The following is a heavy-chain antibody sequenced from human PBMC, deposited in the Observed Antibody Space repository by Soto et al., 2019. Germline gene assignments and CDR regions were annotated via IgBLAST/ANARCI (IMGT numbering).Heavy chain of an antibody. Sequence: ASVKVSCKASGYNFSDYYIHWVRQAPGQGLEWLGWVSPKSGGTNYAQKFKGRVTMTRDTSSNTVYTDLSGLKSDDTAVFYCAREIPAGGTLNWFDTWGQGTLATFSS. CDR3: AREIPAGGTLNWFDT. J-gene: IGHJ5*02. CDR1: GYNFSDYY. V-gene: IGHV1-2*02. D-gene: IGHD2-15*01. CDR2: VSPKSGGT.